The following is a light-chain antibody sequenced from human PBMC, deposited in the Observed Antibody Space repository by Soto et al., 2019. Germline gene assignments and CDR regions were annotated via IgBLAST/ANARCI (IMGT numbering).Light chain of an antibody. CDR3: QVWDSSSDHPI. CDR1: NIGSKS. J-gene: IGLJ2*01. Sequence: SYELTQPPSVSVAPGETARITCGGNNIGSKSVHWYQPKPGQAPVVVINYDSDRPSGIPERFSGSNSGNSATLTISSVEAGDEADYSCQVWDSSSDHPIFGGGTKLTVL. CDR2: YDS. V-gene: IGLV3-21*04.